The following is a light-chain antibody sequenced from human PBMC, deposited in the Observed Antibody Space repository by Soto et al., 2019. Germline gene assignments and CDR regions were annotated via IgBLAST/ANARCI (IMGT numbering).Light chain of an antibody. Sequence: EIVLTQSPATLSLSPGERATVSCRASQTVSSYLLWYQQKPGQAPRLLIYDASNRASGTPARFSGSGSETDFTLTISSLEPEDFAVYYCQHRMNWPLTFGQGTRLEIK. CDR1: QTVSSY. V-gene: IGKV3-11*01. CDR2: DAS. J-gene: IGKJ5*01. CDR3: QHRMNWPLT.